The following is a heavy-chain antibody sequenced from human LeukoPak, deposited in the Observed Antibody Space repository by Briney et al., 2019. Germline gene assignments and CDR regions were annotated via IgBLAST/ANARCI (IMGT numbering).Heavy chain of an antibody. CDR2: FDPEDGET. D-gene: IGHD6-25*01. V-gene: IGHV1-24*01. CDR1: GYTLTELS. Sequence: ASVKVSCKVSGYTLTELSMHWVRQAPGKGLEWMGGFDPEDGETIYAQKFQGRVTMTEDTSTDTAYMELSSLRSEDTAVYYCATLKGERSHNWFDPWGQGTLVTVSS. J-gene: IGHJ5*02. CDR3: ATLKGERSHNWFDP.